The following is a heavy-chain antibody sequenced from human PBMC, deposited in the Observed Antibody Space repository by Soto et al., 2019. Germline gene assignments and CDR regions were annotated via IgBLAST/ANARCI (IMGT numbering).Heavy chain of an antibody. CDR2: IVVGSGNT. CDR1: GFTFTSSA. Sequence: QMQLVQSGPEVKKPGTSVKVSCKASGFTFTSSAMLWVRQARGQGLEWVGWIVVGSGNTNYAQKFQERNTITKDMSTSTDYMELSRLRSEDTAVDYCAADHYDTDYGRYVWGQGTTVTVSS. J-gene: IGHJ6*02. D-gene: IGHD3-9*01. V-gene: IGHV1-58*02. CDR3: AADHYDTDYGRYV.